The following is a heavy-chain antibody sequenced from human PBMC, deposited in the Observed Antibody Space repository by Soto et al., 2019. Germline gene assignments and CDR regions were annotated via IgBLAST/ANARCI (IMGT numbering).Heavy chain of an antibody. CDR3: ARGRSNWSLRNRFDS. D-gene: IGHD3-3*01. V-gene: IGHV4-34*01. CDR1: GESFSGYF. J-gene: IGHJ4*02. Sequence: QVQLQQWGAGPLKPSETLSLTCAVSGESFSGYFWTWIRQPPGKRLEWIGEINHSGTTNYDPSLKIRVTISVDTSLKQFSLKVTSLTAADTAVYYCARGRSNWSLRNRFDSWGQGTLVTVSS. CDR2: INHSGTT.